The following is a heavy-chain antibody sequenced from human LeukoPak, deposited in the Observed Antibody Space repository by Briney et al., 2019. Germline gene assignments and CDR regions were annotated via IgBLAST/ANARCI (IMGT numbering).Heavy chain of an antibody. V-gene: IGHV3-23*01. Sequence: GGSLRPSCAASGFTFSSYAMSWVRQAPGKGLEWVSAISGSGGSTYYADSVKGRFTISRDNSKNTLYLQMNSLRAEDTAVYYCARYGSGSSVNWFDPWGQGTLVTVSS. CDR3: ARYGSGSSVNWFDP. J-gene: IGHJ5*02. CDR2: ISGSGGST. D-gene: IGHD3-10*01. CDR1: GFTFSSYA.